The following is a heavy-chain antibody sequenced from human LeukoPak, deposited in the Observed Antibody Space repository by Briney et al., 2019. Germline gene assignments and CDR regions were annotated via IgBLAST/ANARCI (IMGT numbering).Heavy chain of an antibody. Sequence: GGSLRLSCAASGFTFSSYAMSWVRQAPGKGLEWVSAISGSGGSTYYADSVKGRFTISRDNSKNTLYLQMNSLRAEDTAVYHCAKTSLYCGGDCYPRYYFDYWGQGTLVTVSS. CDR2: ISGSGGST. CDR1: GFTFSSYA. V-gene: IGHV3-23*01. CDR3: AKTSLYCGGDCYPRYYFDY. D-gene: IGHD2-21*02. J-gene: IGHJ4*02.